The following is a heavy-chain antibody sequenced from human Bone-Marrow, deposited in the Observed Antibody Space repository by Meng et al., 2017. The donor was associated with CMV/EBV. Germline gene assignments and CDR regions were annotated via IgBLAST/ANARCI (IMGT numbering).Heavy chain of an antibody. CDR1: GFTFSDYY. Sequence: GESLKISCAASGFTFSDYYMSWIRQAPGKGLEWVSYISRSGSTIYYADSVKDRFTTSRDNANNSLFLQMNSLRDEDTAVYYCARDVRISTPRDSLDVWGQGTTVTVSS. J-gene: IGHJ6*02. CDR2: ISRSGSTI. V-gene: IGHV3-11*04. CDR3: ARDVRISTPRDSLDV. D-gene: IGHD4-11*01.